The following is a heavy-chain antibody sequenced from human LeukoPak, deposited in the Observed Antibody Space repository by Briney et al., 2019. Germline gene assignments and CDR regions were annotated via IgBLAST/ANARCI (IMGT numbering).Heavy chain of an antibody. Sequence: SETLSLTRTVSGGSISGYFWSCIRQPPGKGLEFIGYIYYNGATLYSPSLKSRVTMSVDTSKNQFSLNLRSVTAADTAVYYCARHDPVGHYQHGMDVWGQGTSVTVSS. J-gene: IGHJ6*02. V-gene: IGHV4-59*08. CDR2: IYYNGAT. CDR1: GGSISGYF. D-gene: IGHD1-26*01. CDR3: ARHDPVGHYQHGMDV.